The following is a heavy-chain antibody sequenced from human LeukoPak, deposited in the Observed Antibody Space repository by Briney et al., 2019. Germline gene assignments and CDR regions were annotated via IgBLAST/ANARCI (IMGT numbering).Heavy chain of an antibody. CDR1: GGTISSYA. V-gene: IGHV1-69*13. CDR2: IIPIFGTA. D-gene: IGHD4-17*01. J-gene: IGHJ4*02. CDR3: ASPTSNDYGDYGVFDY. Sequence: SVKVSCKASGGTISSYAISWVRQAPGQGLEWMGGIIPIFGTANYAQKFQGRVTITADESTSTAYMELSSLRSEDTAVYYCASPTSNDYGDYGVFDYWGQGTLVTVSS.